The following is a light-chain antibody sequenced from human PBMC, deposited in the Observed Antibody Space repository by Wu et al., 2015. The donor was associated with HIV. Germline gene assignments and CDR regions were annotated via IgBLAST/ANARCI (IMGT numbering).Light chain of an antibody. Sequence: EIVLTQSPGTLSLSPGERATLSCRASQSVSSSHLAWYQQKPGQAPRLLIYLASSRATGIPDRFSGSGSGTDFTLTISRLEPEDFAVYYCQQYGRSPRFGQGTKLETK. CDR2: LAS. J-gene: IGKJ2*03. V-gene: IGKV3-20*01. CDR1: QSVSSSH. CDR3: QQYGRSPR.